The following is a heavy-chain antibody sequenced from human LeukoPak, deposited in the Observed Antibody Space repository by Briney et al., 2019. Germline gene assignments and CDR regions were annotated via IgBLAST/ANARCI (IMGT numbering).Heavy chain of an antibody. Sequence: SVKVSCKASGGTFSSYAISWVRQAPGLGLEWMGGIIPIFGTANYAQKFQGRVTITTDESTSTAYMELSSLRSEDTAVYYCARDYYDSSGYYYFDYWGQGTLVTVSS. V-gene: IGHV1-69*05. D-gene: IGHD3-22*01. CDR3: ARDYYDSSGYYYFDY. CDR1: GGTFSSYA. J-gene: IGHJ4*02. CDR2: IIPIFGTA.